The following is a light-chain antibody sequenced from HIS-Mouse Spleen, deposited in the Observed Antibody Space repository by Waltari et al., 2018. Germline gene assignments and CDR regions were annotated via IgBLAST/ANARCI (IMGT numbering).Light chain of an antibody. V-gene: IGLV2-14*03. CDR2: DVS. Sequence: QSALTQPASVSGSPGQSITISCTGTSSDVGGYNYVPWYQQHPAKAPKLMIYDVSNRPSGVSNRFSGSKSGNTASLTISGLQAEDEADYYCSSYTSSSTLVFGGGTKLTVL. CDR3: SSYTSSSTLV. J-gene: IGLJ2*01. CDR1: SSDVGGYNY.